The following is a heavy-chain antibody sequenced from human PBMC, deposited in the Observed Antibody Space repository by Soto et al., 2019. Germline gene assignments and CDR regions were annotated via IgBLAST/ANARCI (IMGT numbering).Heavy chain of an antibody. V-gene: IGHV3-30*18. CDR1: GFTFSSYG. J-gene: IGHJ4*02. D-gene: IGHD2-8*01. CDR3: AKLVGYGDTNDY. CDR2: ISYDGSNK. Sequence: QVQLVESGGGVVQPGRSLRLSCAASGFTFSSYGMHWVRQAPGKGLEWVAVISYDGSNKYYADSVKGRFTISRDNSKNTLYLQMNSLRAEDTAVYYCAKLVGYGDTNDYWGQGTLVTVSS.